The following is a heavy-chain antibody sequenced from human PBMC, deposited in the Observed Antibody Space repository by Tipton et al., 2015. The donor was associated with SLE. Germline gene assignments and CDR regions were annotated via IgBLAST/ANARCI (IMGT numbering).Heavy chain of an antibody. CDR2: INHTGGT. D-gene: IGHD1-26*01. Sequence: LRLSCAVYGGSFSDYYWSWIRQTPGEGLEWIGEINHTGGTNYNPSLESRVTISVDTSKNQFSLKLSSVTAADTAMYYCVRERKYVVRFRELVAPDLWGQGTMVTVSS. CDR3: VRERKYVVRFRELVAPDL. J-gene: IGHJ3*01. CDR1: GGSFSDYY. V-gene: IGHV4-34*01.